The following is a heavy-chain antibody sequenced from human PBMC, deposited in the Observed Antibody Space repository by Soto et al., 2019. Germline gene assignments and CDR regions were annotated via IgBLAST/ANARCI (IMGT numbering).Heavy chain of an antibody. D-gene: IGHD3-10*01. CDR2: ISSSSSYI. Sequence: GGSLRLSCAASGFTFSSYSMNWVRQAPRMGLAWVSSISSSSSYIYYADSVKGRFTISRDNAKNSLYLQMNSLRAEDTAVYYCASGLILWFGEHNYYYYGMDVWGQGTTVTVSS. CDR1: GFTFSSYS. V-gene: IGHV3-21*01. CDR3: ASGLILWFGEHNYYYYGMDV. J-gene: IGHJ6*02.